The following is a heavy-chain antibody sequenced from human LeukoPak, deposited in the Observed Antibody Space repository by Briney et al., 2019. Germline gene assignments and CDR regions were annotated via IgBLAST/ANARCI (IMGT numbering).Heavy chain of an antibody. V-gene: IGHV1-69*13. Sequence: EASVKVSCKASGGTFSSYAISWVRQAPGQGLEWMGGIIPIFGTANYAQKFQGRVTITADESTSTAYMELSSLRSEDTAVCYCARGRYYDFWSGPRGYYYGMDVWGQGTTVTVSS. CDR1: GGTFSSYA. J-gene: IGHJ6*02. CDR3: ARGRYYDFWSGPRGYYYGMDV. CDR2: IIPIFGTA. D-gene: IGHD3-3*01.